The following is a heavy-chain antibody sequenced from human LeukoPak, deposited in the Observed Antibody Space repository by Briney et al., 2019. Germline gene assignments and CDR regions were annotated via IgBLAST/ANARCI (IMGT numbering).Heavy chain of an antibody. Sequence: GGSLRLSCAASGFTFNNYAMSWVRQAPGKGLEWVSEISGIGDKTYYADSVKGRFTISRDNSKTTVNLQMNSLRVEDTAMYYCAKVFSYRGDDAFDIWGQGTMVTVSS. D-gene: IGHD5-12*01. CDR3: AKVFSYRGDDAFDI. CDR2: ISGIGDKT. CDR1: GFTFNNYA. V-gene: IGHV3-23*01. J-gene: IGHJ3*02.